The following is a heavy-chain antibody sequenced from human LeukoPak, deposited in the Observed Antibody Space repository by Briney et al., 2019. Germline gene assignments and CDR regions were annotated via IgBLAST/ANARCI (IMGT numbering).Heavy chain of an antibody. D-gene: IGHD3-22*01. V-gene: IGHV5-51*01. CDR3: ARQGGYYDSSGYYTH. CDR2: IYPGDSDT. Sequence: GESLKISCKGSGYSFTSYWIGWVRQMPGKGPEWMGIIYPGDSDTRYSPSFQGQVTISADKSISTAYLRWSSLKASDTAMYYCARQGGYYDSSGYYTHWGQGTLVTVSS. CDR1: GYSFTSYW. J-gene: IGHJ4*02.